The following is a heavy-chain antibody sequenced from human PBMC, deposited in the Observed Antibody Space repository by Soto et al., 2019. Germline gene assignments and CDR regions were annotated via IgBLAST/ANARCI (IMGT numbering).Heavy chain of an antibody. CDR1: GGSVSSGSYY. Sequence: QVQLQESGPGLVKPSETLSLTCIVSGGSVSSGSYYWSWIRQPPGKGLEWIGFIYYTGRTSYNPSLKSRVTISVATSNNQVSLKLSSVTAADTAVYFCATMSSSGYPLDYWGRGTLVTVSS. CDR2: IYYTGRT. D-gene: IGHD3-22*01. V-gene: IGHV4-61*01. CDR3: ATMSSSGYPLDY. J-gene: IGHJ4*02.